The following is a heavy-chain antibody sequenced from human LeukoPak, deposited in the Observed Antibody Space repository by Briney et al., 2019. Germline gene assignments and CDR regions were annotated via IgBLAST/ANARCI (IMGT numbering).Heavy chain of an antibody. Sequence: SETLSLTCTVSGGSISSYYWSWIRQPPGKGPEWIGEINHSGSTNYNPSLKSRVTISADTSKNQFSLKLSSVTAADTAVYYCARGVRRYCSSTSCFYYYYYMDVWGKGPRSPSP. CDR2: INHSGST. CDR1: GGSISSYY. V-gene: IGHV4-34*01. D-gene: IGHD2-2*01. CDR3: ARGVRRYCSSTSCFYYYYYMDV. J-gene: IGHJ6*03.